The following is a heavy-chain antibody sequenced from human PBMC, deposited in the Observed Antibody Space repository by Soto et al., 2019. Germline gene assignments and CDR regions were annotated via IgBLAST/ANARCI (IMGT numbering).Heavy chain of an antibody. Sequence: EASVKVSCKASGYTFTSYGISWVRQAPGQGLEWMGWISAYNGNTNYAQKLQGRVTMTTDTSTSTAYMELRSLRSDDTAVYYCARDCSSTSCYEGYYYYMDVWGKGTTVSVSS. CDR3: ARDCSSTSCYEGYYYYMDV. V-gene: IGHV1-18*01. D-gene: IGHD2-2*01. CDR2: ISAYNGNT. J-gene: IGHJ6*03. CDR1: GYTFTSYG.